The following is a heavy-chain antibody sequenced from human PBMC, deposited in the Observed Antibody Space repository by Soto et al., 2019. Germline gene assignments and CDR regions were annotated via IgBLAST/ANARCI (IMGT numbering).Heavy chain of an antibody. CDR2: ISPMFGAA. CDR1: GGTFNTYA. D-gene: IGHD3-10*01. V-gene: IGHV1-69*19. J-gene: IGHJ4*02. CDR3: AREVQVHTPAFVY. Sequence: QVQLVQSGAEMKKPGSSVKVSCQSSGGTFNTYAMNWVRQAPGQGPEWMGDISPMFGAANYAPKFQGRVTITADEATGTSYMQFSSLTSEGTALYFCAREVQVHTPAFVYWGQGTLVTVSS.